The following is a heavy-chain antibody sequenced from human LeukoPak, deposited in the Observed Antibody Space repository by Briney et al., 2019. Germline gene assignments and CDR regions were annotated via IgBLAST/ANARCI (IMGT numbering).Heavy chain of an antibody. CDR3: ARVRGYCSSTSCYSYYYGVDV. CDR1: GYTFTGYY. V-gene: IGHV1-2*02. D-gene: IGHD2-2*02. J-gene: IGHJ6*02. CDR2: INPNSGGT. Sequence: GASVKVSCKASGYTFTGYYMHWVRQAPGQGLEWMGWINPNSGGTNYAQKFQGRVTMTRDTSISTAYMELSRLRSDDTAVYYCARVRGYCSSTSCYSYYYGVDVWGQGTTVTVSS.